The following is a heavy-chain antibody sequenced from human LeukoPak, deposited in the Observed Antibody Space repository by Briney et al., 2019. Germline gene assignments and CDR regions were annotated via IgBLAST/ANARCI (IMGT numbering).Heavy chain of an antibody. V-gene: IGHV3-21*01. CDR1: GFTFSSYS. CDR2: ISSSSSYI. CDR3: ARDLRDCSGGSCYPPAFFDY. D-gene: IGHD2-15*01. Sequence: PGGSLRLSCAASGFTFSSYSMNWVRQAPGKGLEWVSSISSSSSYIYYADSVKGRFTISRDNAKNSLYLQMNSLRAEDTAVYYCARDLRDCSGGSCYPPAFFDYWGRGTLVTVSS. J-gene: IGHJ4*02.